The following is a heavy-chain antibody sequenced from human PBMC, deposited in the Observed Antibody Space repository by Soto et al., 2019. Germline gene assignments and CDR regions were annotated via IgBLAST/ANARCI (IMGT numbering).Heavy chain of an antibody. CDR2: IRSKCDGGTT. CDR1: GFTFNSSW. D-gene: IGHD4-17*01. CDR3: TEGTSF. Sequence: EVQLVESGGGLVKPGASLRLSCAASGFTFNSSWMSWVRQAPGKGLEWVGRIRSKCDGGTTDCAAPVRGRFSISRDDSKNTLYLQMSSLEIEDTAVYYCTEGTSFWGQGTLVTVSS. J-gene: IGHJ4*02. V-gene: IGHV3-15*01.